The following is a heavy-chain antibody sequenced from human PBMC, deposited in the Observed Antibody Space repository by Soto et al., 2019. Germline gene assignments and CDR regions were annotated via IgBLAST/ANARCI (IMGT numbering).Heavy chain of an antibody. J-gene: IGHJ4*02. CDR2: ISFSGAT. V-gene: IGHV4-59*01. CDR3: ARARIDGYKRYFDF. D-gene: IGHD5-12*01. CDR1: GVSITSYC. Sequence: SETLSLTCTVSGVSITSYCWSWIRQTPGKGLDWIGSISFSGATYSNPSLKGRAALSVDTSENHLSLTLNSVTSADTAVYFCARARIDGYKRYFDFWGQGTQVTVSS.